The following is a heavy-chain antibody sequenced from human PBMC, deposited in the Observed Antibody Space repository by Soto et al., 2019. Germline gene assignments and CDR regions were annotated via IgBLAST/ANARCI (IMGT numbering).Heavy chain of an antibody. D-gene: IGHD6-13*01. Sequence: EVQLLESGGGLVQPGGSLRLSCAASGFTFSSYAMSWLRQAPGQGLEWVSAISGSGGSTYYADSVKGRFTLSSDHSRNTLYLQMNSLRAEDTAVYYCAKETSSTWFPLDYWGQGTLVTVSS. CDR1: GFTFSSYA. CDR3: AKETSSTWFPLDY. CDR2: ISGSGGST. J-gene: IGHJ4*02. V-gene: IGHV3-23*01.